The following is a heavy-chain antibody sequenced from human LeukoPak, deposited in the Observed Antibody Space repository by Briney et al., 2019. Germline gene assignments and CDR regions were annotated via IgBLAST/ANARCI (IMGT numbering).Heavy chain of an antibody. D-gene: IGHD3-9*01. CDR2: IIPIFGTA. J-gene: IGHJ6*02. V-gene: IGHV1-69*01. Sequence: SVKVSCKASGGTFSSYAISWVRQAPGQGLEWMGGIIPIFGTANYAQKFQGRVTITADESTSTAYMELSSLRSEDTAVYYCARVPFYWRPDYYYYGMDVWGQGTTVTVSS. CDR3: ARVPFYWRPDYYYYGMDV. CDR1: GGTFSSYA.